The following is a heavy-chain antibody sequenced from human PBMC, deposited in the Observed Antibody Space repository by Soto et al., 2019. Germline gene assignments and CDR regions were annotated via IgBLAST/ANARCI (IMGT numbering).Heavy chain of an antibody. D-gene: IGHD2-15*01. J-gene: IGHJ4*02. CDR1: GFTFSSYD. Sequence: EVQVLESGGGLVQPGGSLRLSCVGSGFTFSSYDMSWVRQASGKGLEWVSGVSASGSITSYADSAKGRFTISRDNAKNAMYLQMNSLRAEDTAVYYCAKGDCSGGRCYRGFDYWGQGTLVTVSS. CDR2: VSASGSIT. CDR3: AKGDCSGGRCYRGFDY. V-gene: IGHV3-23*01.